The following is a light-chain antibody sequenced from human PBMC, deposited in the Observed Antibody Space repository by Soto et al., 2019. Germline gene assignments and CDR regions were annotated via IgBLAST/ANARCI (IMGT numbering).Light chain of an antibody. CDR1: QSVSSSY. J-gene: IGKJ1*01. CDR2: GAS. Sequence: ENVFTQSPGTLFLSPGERATLPCRASQSVSSSYLAWYQQKPGQAPRLLIYGASSRATGIPDRFSGSGSGTDFTLTISRLEPEDFAVYYCQQYGSLWTFGQGTKVAIK. V-gene: IGKV3-20*01. CDR3: QQYGSLWT.